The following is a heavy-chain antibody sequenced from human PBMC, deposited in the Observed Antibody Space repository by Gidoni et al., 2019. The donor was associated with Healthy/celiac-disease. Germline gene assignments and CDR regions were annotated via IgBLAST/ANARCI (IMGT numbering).Heavy chain of an antibody. J-gene: IGHJ6*03. CDR1: GGSISSGGYY. D-gene: IGHD2-8*01. CDR3: ARVTRYCTNGVCYSDYYYYYMDV. CDR2: ISYSGST. V-gene: IGHV4-31*01. Sequence: QVQLQESGPGLVKPSQTLSLTCTVSGGSISSGGYYWSWIRQHPGKGLEWIRYISYSGSTYYNPSLKSLVTISVDTSNNQFSLKLSSVTAADTAVYYCARVTRYCTNGVCYSDYYYYYMDVWGKGTTVTVSS.